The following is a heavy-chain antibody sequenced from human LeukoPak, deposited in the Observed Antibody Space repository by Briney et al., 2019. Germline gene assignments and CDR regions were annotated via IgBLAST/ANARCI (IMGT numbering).Heavy chain of an antibody. CDR1: ALTFSSYA. V-gene: IGHV3-23*01. CDR2: VSGSGGST. CDR3: AKGLVRSGPYGMDV. Sequence: GGSLRLSCVASALTFSSYAMSWVRQAPGKGLELVSAVSGSGGSTYYADSVQGRFTISRDNSKNTLYLQTNSLRAEDTAVFYCAKGLVRSGPYGMDVWGQGTTVNVSS. D-gene: IGHD2-2*01. J-gene: IGHJ6*02.